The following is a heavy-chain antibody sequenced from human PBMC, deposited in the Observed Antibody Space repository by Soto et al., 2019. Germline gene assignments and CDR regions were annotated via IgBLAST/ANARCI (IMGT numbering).Heavy chain of an antibody. Sequence: VKVSCKASGYTFTSYGISWVRQAPGQGLEWMGWISAYNGNTNYAQKLQGRVTMTTDTSTSTAYMELRSLRSDDTAVYYCARVYSSGWLYYFDYWGQGTLVTVSS. D-gene: IGHD6-19*01. CDR3: ARVYSSGWLYYFDY. J-gene: IGHJ4*02. CDR1: GYTFTSYG. CDR2: ISAYNGNT. V-gene: IGHV1-18*01.